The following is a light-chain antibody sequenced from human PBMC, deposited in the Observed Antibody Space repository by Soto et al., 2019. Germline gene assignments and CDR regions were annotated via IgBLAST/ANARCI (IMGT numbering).Light chain of an antibody. Sequence: QSALTQPASVSGSPGQSITISCTGTSSDIGGYNYVSWYQQHPGKAPKLMIYEVSNRPSGVSNRFSGAKSGNTASLTISGLQDEDEDAYYCTSYTSSSTNYVFGTGAKLTVL. J-gene: IGLJ1*01. V-gene: IGLV2-14*01. CDR2: EVS. CDR1: SSDIGGYNY. CDR3: TSYTSSSTNYV.